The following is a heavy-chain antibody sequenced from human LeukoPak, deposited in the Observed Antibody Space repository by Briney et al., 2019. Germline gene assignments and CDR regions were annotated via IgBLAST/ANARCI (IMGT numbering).Heavy chain of an antibody. D-gene: IGHD2-15*01. CDR3: ARGRTRPGVVVVAATPGVRAFRFDP. V-gene: IGHV4-34*01. CDR2: INHSGST. CDR1: GGSFSGYY. Sequence: SETLSLTCAVYGGSFSGYYWSWIRQPPGKGLEWIGEINHSGSTNYNPSLKSRVTIPVDTSKNQFSLKLSSVTAADTAVYYCARGRTRPGVVVVAATPGVRAFRFDPWGQGTLVTVSS. J-gene: IGHJ5*02.